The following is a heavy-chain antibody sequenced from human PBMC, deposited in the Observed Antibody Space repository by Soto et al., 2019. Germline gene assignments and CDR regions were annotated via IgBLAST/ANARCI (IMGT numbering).Heavy chain of an antibody. CDR1: GFTFSNYW. V-gene: IGHV3-74*01. Sequence: PGGSLRLSCAASGFTFSNYWMHWVRQVPGKGLVWVSRIDNDGSRTSYADSVKGRFTISRDNAQNTLYLQMNSLRAEDTAVYYSARDVQFQSFDYWGQGTLVTVSS. J-gene: IGHJ4*02. D-gene: IGHD4-4*01. CDR2: IDNDGSRT. CDR3: ARDVQFQSFDY.